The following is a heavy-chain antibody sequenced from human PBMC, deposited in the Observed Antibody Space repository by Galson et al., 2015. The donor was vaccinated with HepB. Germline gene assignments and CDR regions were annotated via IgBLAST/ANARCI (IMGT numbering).Heavy chain of an antibody. CDR2: TYYRSKWSN. D-gene: IGHD5-12*01. J-gene: IGHJ6*02. V-gene: IGHV6-1*01. CDR1: GDSVSSNSAA. Sequence: CAISGDSVSSNSAAWNWVRQSPSRGLEWLGRTYYRSKWSNDYAVSVKGRITINPDRSKNHFSLQLNSVTPEDTAVYYCARTRGYSSYDYGMDVWGQGTTVTVSS. CDR3: ARTRGYSSYDYGMDV.